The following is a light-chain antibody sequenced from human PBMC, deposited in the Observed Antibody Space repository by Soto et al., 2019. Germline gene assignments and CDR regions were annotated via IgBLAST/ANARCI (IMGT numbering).Light chain of an antibody. J-gene: IGKJ1*01. Sequence: DIQMNQSPSSLSTSVGDTVTITCRASQGIGKNLAWYQQKPGKVPKVLIYTASTLHSGVPSLFSGSGSWTDFTLTINSMQPEDVATYFCQKYDSVPWSFGQWTRVEI. CDR3: QKYDSVPWS. CDR1: QGIGKN. V-gene: IGKV1-27*01. CDR2: TAS.